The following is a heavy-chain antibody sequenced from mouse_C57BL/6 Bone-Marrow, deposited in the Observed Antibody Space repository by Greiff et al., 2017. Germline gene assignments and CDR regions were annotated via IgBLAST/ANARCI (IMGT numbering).Heavy chain of an antibody. CDR3: ARDAYYYGSSLYFDY. Sequence: EVKLVESGGGLVKPGGSLKLSCAASGFTFSSYAMSWVRQTPEKRLEWVATISAGGSYTNYPDNVKGRFTISRDNAENNLYLQMSHLKSEDTAMYYCARDAYYYGSSLYFDYWGQGTTLTVSS. V-gene: IGHV5-4*01. J-gene: IGHJ2*01. CDR1: GFTFSSYA. D-gene: IGHD1-1*01. CDR2: ISAGGSYT.